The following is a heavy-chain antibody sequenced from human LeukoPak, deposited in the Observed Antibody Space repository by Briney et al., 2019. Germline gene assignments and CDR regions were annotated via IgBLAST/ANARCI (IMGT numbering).Heavy chain of an antibody. J-gene: IGHJ4*02. CDR1: GGSITQTNY. V-gene: IGHV4-31*11. Sequence: SETLSLTCDVSGGSITQTNYWTWVRQHPGKGLEWIGYIYYSGNTYYNPSLKSRVIISVDTSKNQFSLKLSSVTAADTAMYYCARAFSSNFYYLDYWGQGTLVTVSS. CDR3: ARAFSSNFYYLDY. D-gene: IGHD6-13*01. CDR2: IYYSGNT.